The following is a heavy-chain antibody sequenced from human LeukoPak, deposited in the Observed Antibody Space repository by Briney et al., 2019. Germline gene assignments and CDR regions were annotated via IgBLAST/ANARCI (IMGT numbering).Heavy chain of an antibody. CDR1: GFTFTTYA. Sequence: PGGSLRLSCAASGFTFTTYAMAWVRQAPGKGLEWVSVIYSGGSTYYADSVKGRFTISRDNSKNTLYLQVNSLRAEDTAVYYCARDDGYNQDNWGQGTLVTVSS. J-gene: IGHJ1*01. D-gene: IGHD5-24*01. CDR2: IYSGGST. CDR3: ARDDGYNQDN. V-gene: IGHV3-66*01.